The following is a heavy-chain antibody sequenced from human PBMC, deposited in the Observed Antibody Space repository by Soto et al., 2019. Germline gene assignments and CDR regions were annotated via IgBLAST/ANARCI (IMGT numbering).Heavy chain of an antibody. J-gene: IGHJ2*01. D-gene: IGHD3-22*01. CDR3: ARQPFAMIVVLRSWYFDL. Sequence: SETLSLTCTVSGGSIISSSYYWFCIRQPPWRGLEWIGSIYYSGSTYYNPSLKSRVTISVDTSKNQFSLKLSSVTAADTAVYYCARQPFAMIVVLRSWYFDLWGRGTLVTVSS. CDR2: IYYSGST. CDR1: GGSIISSSYY. V-gene: IGHV4-39*01.